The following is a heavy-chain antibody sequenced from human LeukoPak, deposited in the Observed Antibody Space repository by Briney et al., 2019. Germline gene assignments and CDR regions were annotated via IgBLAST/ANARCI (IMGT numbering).Heavy chain of an antibody. Sequence: ASVKVSCKASGYTFTDYYMHWVRQAPGQGLEWMGWISPNSGSTNYAQKVQGRVTMTRDTSISTAHMELSRLRSDDTAIYYCAREYYDILTGYPLFDYWGQGTLVTVSS. V-gene: IGHV1-2*02. J-gene: IGHJ4*02. CDR3: AREYYDILTGYPLFDY. CDR2: ISPNSGST. D-gene: IGHD3-9*01. CDR1: GYTFTDYY.